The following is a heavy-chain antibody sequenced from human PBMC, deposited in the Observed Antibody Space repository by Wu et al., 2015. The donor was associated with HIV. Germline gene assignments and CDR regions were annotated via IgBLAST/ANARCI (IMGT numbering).Heavy chain of an antibody. J-gene: IGHJ3*02. CDR2: ISAYNGNT. D-gene: IGHD4-17*01. Sequence: QVQLVQSGAEVKKPGSSVKVSCKASGGTFSSYAISWVRQAPGQGLEWMGWISAYNGNTNYAQKLQGRVTMTTDTSTNTAYMELRSLRSDDTALYYCARDVGYGDPVAFDNWGQGTMVTVSS. CDR3: ARDVGYGDPVAFDN. V-gene: IGHV1-18*01. CDR1: GGTFSSYA.